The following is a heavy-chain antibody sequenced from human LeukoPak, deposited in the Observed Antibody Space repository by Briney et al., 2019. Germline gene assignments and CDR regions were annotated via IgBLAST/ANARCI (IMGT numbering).Heavy chain of an antibody. CDR2: IKQDGSEK. J-gene: IGHJ4*02. D-gene: IGHD3-22*01. V-gene: IGHV3-7*01. CDR1: GFTFSSYW. CDR3: AREVAWPSITMIVVGPYYFDY. Sequence: GRPLRLSCAASGFTFSSYWMSWVRQAPGKGLEWVANIKQDGSEKYYVDSVKGRFTISRDNAKNSLYLQMNSLRAEDTAVYYCAREVAWPSITMIVVGPYYFDYWGQGTLVTVSS.